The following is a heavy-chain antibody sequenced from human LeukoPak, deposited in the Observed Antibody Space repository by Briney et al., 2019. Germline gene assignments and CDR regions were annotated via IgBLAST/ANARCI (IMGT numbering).Heavy chain of an antibody. Sequence: PGGSLRLSCAASGFTFRRHAMSWVRQAPGKGLEWVSAISGSGGSTYYADSVKGRFTISRDNSKNTLYLQMNSLRAEDTAVYYCAKDVSAFSSWFDYWGQGTLVTVSS. CDR1: GFTFRRHA. V-gene: IGHV3-23*01. D-gene: IGHD6-13*01. CDR2: ISGSGGST. J-gene: IGHJ4*02. CDR3: AKDVSAFSSWFDY.